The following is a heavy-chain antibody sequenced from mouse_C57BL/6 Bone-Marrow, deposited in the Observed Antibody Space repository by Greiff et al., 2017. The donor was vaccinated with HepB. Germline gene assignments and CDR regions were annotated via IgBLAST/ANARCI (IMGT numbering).Heavy chain of an antibody. J-gene: IGHJ4*01. D-gene: IGHD1-1*01. V-gene: IGHV7-1*01. CDR1: GFTFSDFY. Sequence: EVKLVESGGGLVQSGRSLRLSCATSGFTFSDFYMEWVRQAPGKGLEWIAASRNKANDYTTEYSASVKGRFIVSRDTSQSILYLQMNALRAEDTAIYYCARDGYYGSSYYAMDYWGQGTSVTVSS. CDR3: ARDGYYGSSYYAMDY. CDR2: SRNKANDYTT.